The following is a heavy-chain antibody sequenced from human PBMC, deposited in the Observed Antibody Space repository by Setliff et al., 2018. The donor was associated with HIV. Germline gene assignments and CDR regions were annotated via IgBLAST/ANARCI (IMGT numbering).Heavy chain of an antibody. CDR2: INSDGSST. Sequence: PGGSLRLSCAASGFTFSSYWMHWVRQAPGKGLVWVSRINSDGSSTGYADSVKGRFTISRDNAKNSLYLQMNSLRAEDTAVYYCARAHYYDSSYFYASGNPLIDYWGQGTLVTVS. D-gene: IGHD3-22*01. CDR3: ARAHYYDSSYFYASGNPLIDY. CDR1: GFTFSSYW. J-gene: IGHJ4*02. V-gene: IGHV3-74*01.